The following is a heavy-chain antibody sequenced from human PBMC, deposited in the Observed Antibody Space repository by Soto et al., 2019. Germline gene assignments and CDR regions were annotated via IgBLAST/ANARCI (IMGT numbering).Heavy chain of an antibody. D-gene: IGHD3-22*01. CDR3: AGFRGDGYYDF. J-gene: IGHJ4*02. V-gene: IGHV3-11*01. CDR2: ISISGTTR. CDR1: GFTLSDYY. Sequence: QVQLVESGGGLVKPGGSLRLSCAASGFTLSDYYMTWIRQAPGKGLEWVSDISISGTTRHYADSVRGRCTISQDNAKNSRWRQMNTLRAEVTAVYYCAGFRGDGYYDFGGQGTLVTVSS.